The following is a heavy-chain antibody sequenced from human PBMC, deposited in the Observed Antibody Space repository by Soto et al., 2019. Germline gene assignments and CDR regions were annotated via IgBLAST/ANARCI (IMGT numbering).Heavy chain of an antibody. D-gene: IGHD1-20*01. CDR1: GASISGSDYY. Sequence: SETLSLTCAFSGASISGSDYYWAWLRQSPGKGPEWIGCVFYTGFTSYIPSLESHGSVSVDTSKSQFSLKLSSVTAADTAVYYCATSQKGYNWNYFDHWGQGALVTVSS. V-gene: IGHV4-39*01. J-gene: IGHJ4*02. CDR3: ATSQKGYNWNYFDH. CDR2: VFYTGFT.